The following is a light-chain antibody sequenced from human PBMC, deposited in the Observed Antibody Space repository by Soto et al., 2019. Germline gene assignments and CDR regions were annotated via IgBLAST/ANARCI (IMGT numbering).Light chain of an antibody. CDR2: GAS. CDR3: QQYGRSPWT. Sequence: EIVLTQSPGTLSLSPGDRATLSCRASHSVSSSYLAWYQQKPGQAPGLLIYGASSRATGIPDRFSGSGSGTDFTLTISRLEPEDFAVYYCQQYGRSPWTFGQGTKVEVK. J-gene: IGKJ1*01. CDR1: HSVSSSY. V-gene: IGKV3-20*01.